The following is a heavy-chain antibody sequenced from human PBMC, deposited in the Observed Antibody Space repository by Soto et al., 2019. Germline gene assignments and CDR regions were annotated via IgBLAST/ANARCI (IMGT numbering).Heavy chain of an antibody. CDR2: IYSGGGT. CDR1: GFTVSSNY. V-gene: IGHV3-66*01. J-gene: IGHJ1*01. Sequence: EVQLVESGGGLVQPGGSLRLSCAASGFTVSSNYMSWVRQAPGKGLEWVSVIYSGGGTYYADSVKGRFTISRDNSSNTLYLHMNSLRAEDTAVYYCASDFVHGDYAEYFQHWGQGTLVTVSS. CDR3: ASDFVHGDYAEYFQH. D-gene: IGHD4-17*01.